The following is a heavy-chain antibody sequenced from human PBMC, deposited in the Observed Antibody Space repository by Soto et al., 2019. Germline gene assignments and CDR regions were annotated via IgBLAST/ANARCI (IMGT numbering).Heavy chain of an antibody. CDR1: AGSFSGYY. V-gene: IGHV4-34*01. CDR2: INHSGST. CDR3: ARGAGYYSGRAFDI. Sequence: SETLSLTCAVYAGSFSGYYWSWTRQPPGKGLEWIGEINHSGSTNYNPSPKSRVTISVDTSKNQFSRKRSSVTAAATAVYYCARGAGYYSGRAFDICGQGTMVTV. J-gene: IGHJ3*02. D-gene: IGHD3-22*01.